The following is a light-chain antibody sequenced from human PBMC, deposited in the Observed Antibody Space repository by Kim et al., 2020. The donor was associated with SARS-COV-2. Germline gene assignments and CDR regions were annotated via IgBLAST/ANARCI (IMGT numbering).Light chain of an antibody. CDR1: QSVGST. V-gene: IGKV3-15*01. CDR3: QQYNNWPPLT. J-gene: IGKJ4*01. Sequence: VSPGERAPLSCRASQSVGSTLAWYQQKPGQAPRLLIYGASYRATGVPARFSGSGSGTEFTLTISSLQSEDSAVYYCQQYNNWPPLTFGGGTKLEI. CDR2: GAS.